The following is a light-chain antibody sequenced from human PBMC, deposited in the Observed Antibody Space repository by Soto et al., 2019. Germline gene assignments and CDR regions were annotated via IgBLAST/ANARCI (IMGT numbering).Light chain of an antibody. J-gene: IGKJ4*01. V-gene: IGKV2-28*01. CDR2: LGS. Sequence: DIVMTQSPLSLPVTPGEPASISCRSSQSLLHSNGYNWLDWYLQKPGQSPQLLIHLGSNRASGVPDRFSGSGSGTDFTLKISRVETVDVGVYYCMQALQTPLTFGGGTRVEIK. CDR1: QSLLHSNGYNW. CDR3: MQALQTPLT.